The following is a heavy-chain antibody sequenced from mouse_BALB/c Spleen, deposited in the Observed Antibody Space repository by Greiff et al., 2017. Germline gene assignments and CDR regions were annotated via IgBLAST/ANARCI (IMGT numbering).Heavy chain of an antibody. D-gene: IGHD2-4*01. CDR3: ARFSYYDYDESYFDY. Sequence: VQLQQSGAELARPGASVKLSCKASGYTFTSYWMQWVKQRPGQGLEWIGAIYPGDGDTRYTQKFEGKATLTADKSSSTAYMQLSSLASEDSAVYYCARFSYYDYDESYFDYWGQGTTLTVSS. V-gene: IGHV1-87*01. CDR1: GYTFTSYW. J-gene: IGHJ2*01. CDR2: IYPGDGDT.